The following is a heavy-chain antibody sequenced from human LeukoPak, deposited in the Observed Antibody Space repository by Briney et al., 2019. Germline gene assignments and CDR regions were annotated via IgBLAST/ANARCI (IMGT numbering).Heavy chain of an antibody. D-gene: IGHD6-19*01. CDR1: GFTFSSYA. CDR3: AKAGFKKQWLAYFDY. J-gene: IGHJ4*02. Sequence: PGGSLRLACAASGFTFSSYAMSWVRQAPGKGLEWVPLISWDGGSAYYADSVKGRFTISRDNSKNSLYLQMNSLRAEDTALYYCAKAGFKKQWLAYFDYWGREPWSPSPQ. CDR2: ISWDGGSA. V-gene: IGHV3-43D*03.